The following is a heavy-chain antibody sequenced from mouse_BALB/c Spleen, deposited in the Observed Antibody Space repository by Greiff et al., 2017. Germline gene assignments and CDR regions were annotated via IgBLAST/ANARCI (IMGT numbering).Heavy chain of an antibody. CDR2: IDPETGGT. J-gene: IGHJ3*01. CDR3: ARGSTMITTPFAY. V-gene: IGHV1-15*01. Sequence: VKLVESGAELVRPGASVTLSCKASGYTFTDYEMHWVKQTPVHGLEWIGAIDPETGGTAYNQKFKGKATLTTDKSSSTAYMQLSRLTSEDSAVYFCARGSTMITTPFAYWGQGTLVTVSA. D-gene: IGHD2-4*01. CDR1: GYTFTDYE.